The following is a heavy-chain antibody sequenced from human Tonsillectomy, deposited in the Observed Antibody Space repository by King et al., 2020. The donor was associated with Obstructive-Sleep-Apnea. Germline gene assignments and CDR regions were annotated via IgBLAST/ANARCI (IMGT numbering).Heavy chain of an antibody. V-gene: IGHV3-30*18. D-gene: IGHD3-10*01. CDR2: ISYDGSNK. CDR1: GFTFSSYG. J-gene: IGHJ4*02. Sequence: QVQLVESGGGVVQPGRSLRLSCAASGFTFSSYGMHWVRQAPGKGLEWVAVISYDGSNKYYADSVKGRFTISRDNSKNTLYLQMNSLRAEDTAVYYCAKDEGVDGSGLDYWGQGTLVTVSS. CDR3: AKDEGVDGSGLDY.